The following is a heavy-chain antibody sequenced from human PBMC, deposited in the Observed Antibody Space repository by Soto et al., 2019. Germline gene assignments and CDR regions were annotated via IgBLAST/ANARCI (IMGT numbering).Heavy chain of an antibody. V-gene: IGHV1-69*13. CDR1: GGTFSSYA. J-gene: IGHJ6*02. CDR3: AKATVVGYYYYGMDV. D-gene: IGHD4-17*01. CDR2: IIPIFGTA. Sequence: SVKVSCKASGGTFSSYAISWVRQAPGQGLEWMGGIIPIFGTANYAQKFQGRVTITADESTSTAYMELSSLRSEDTAVYYCAKATVVGYYYYGMDVWGQGTTVTVSS.